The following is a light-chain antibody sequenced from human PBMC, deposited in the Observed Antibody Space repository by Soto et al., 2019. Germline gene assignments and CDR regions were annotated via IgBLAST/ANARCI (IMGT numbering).Light chain of an antibody. CDR1: SSDVGSYNH. CDR3: SSYTSSSTYV. Sequence: QSALTQPPSVSGSPGQSVTISCTGASSDVGSYNHVSWYQQFPATAPKLLIYEVSNRPSGVPDRFSGSKSGNTASLTISGLQAEDEADYYCSSYTSSSTYVFGTGTQLTVL. J-gene: IGLJ1*01. CDR2: EVS. V-gene: IGLV2-18*02.